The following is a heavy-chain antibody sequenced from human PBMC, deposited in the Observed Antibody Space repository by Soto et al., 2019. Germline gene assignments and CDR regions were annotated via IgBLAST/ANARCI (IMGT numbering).Heavy chain of an antibody. D-gene: IGHD2-21*02. CDR1: GGTFSSYA. Sequence: QVQLVQSGAEVKKPGSSVKVSCKASGGTFSSYAISWVRQAPGQGLEWMGGIIPIFGTANYAQKFQGRVTITADESTSTAYMELSSLRSEDTAVYYCAVHIVVVTASHYYYCYYGMDVWGQGTTVTVSS. J-gene: IGHJ6*02. CDR2: IIPIFGTA. CDR3: AVHIVVVTASHYYYCYYGMDV. V-gene: IGHV1-69*01.